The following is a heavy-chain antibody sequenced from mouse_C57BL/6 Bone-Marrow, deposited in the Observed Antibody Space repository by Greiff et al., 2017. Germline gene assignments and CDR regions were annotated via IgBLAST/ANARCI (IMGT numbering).Heavy chain of an antibody. J-gene: IGHJ4*01. V-gene: IGHV1-20*01. CDR3: TTPDYYAMDY. Sequence: VQLQQSGPELVKPGASVKISCKASGYSFTGYFMNWVKQSHGKSLEWIGRINPYNGDTEYASKFQGKATITADTSSNTAYLQLSSLTSEDTAVYYCTTPDYYAMDYWGQGTSVTVSS. CDR2: INPYNGDT. D-gene: IGHD1-1*01. CDR1: GYSFTGYF.